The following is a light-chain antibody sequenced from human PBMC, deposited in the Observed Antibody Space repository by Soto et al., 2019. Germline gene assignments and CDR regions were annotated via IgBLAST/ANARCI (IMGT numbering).Light chain of an antibody. J-gene: IGLJ1*01. CDR2: EVS. V-gene: IGLV2-14*01. Sequence: QSVLTQPASVSGSPGQSITISCTGTSSDIGAYNYVSWYQHHPGKAPKLMIYEVSNRPSGVSSRFSGSKSGNTASLTISWLQAEDEADYYCCSYASNNRGVFGTGTKLTVL. CDR1: SSDIGAYNY. CDR3: CSYASNNRGV.